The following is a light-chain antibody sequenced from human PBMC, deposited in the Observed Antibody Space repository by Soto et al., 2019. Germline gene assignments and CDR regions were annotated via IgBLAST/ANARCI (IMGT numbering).Light chain of an antibody. Sequence: DIQMTQSPSTLSASVGDRVTITCRASQSISSWLAWYQQKPGTAPNLLIYKASTLQSGVPSRFSGSGSGTEFTLTISSLQPDDSATYYCQQYNDIWTFGQGTKVDIK. CDR3: QQYNDIWT. V-gene: IGKV1-5*03. CDR2: KAS. CDR1: QSISSW. J-gene: IGKJ1*01.